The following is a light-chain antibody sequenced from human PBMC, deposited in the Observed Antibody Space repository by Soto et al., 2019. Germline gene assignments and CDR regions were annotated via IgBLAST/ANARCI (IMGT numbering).Light chain of an antibody. Sequence: QAVVTQEPSLTVSPGGTGTLTCGSSPGAVTNGHYPYWFQQKPGQAPRTLIYDTTNRHSWTPARFSGSLLGGKAALTLSGAQREDEAEYYCLLSNDGSCVFGAGTKVTVL. CDR3: LLSNDGSCV. CDR1: PGAVTNGHY. J-gene: IGLJ1*01. V-gene: IGLV7-46*01. CDR2: DTT.